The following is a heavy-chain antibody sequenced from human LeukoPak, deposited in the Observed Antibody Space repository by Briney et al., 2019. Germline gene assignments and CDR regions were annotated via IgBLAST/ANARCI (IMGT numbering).Heavy chain of an antibody. CDR2: IFYSGST. V-gene: IGHV4-59*01. J-gene: IGHJ4*02. D-gene: IGHD2-15*01. CDR1: GGSISSYY. Sequence: PSETLSLTCTVSGGSISSYYWSWIRQPPGKGLGWIGYIFYSGSTNYNPSLKSRVTILVDTSKNQMSMKLSYVNAADTAVYYCARVDCSGGRWYLDYWGQGNLVTVSS. CDR3: ARVDCSGGRWYLDY.